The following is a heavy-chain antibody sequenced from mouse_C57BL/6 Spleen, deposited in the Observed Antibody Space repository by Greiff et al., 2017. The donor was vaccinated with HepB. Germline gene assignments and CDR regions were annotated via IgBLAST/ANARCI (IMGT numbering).Heavy chain of an antibody. Sequence: QVHVKQSGAELVRPGTSVKMSCKASGYTFTNYWIGWAKQRPGHGLEWIGDIYPGGGYTNYNEKFKGKATLTADKSSSTAYMQFSSLTSEDSAIYYCARRGGTPAYFDVWGTGTTVTVSS. CDR1: GYTFTNYW. CDR3: ARRGGTPAYFDV. J-gene: IGHJ1*03. CDR2: IYPGGGYT. V-gene: IGHV1-63*01.